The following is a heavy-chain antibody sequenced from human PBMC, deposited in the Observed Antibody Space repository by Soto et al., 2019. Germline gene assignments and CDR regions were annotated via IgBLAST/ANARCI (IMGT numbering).Heavy chain of an antibody. V-gene: IGHV4-30-2*01. J-gene: IGHJ4*01. D-gene: IGHD2-21*02. CDR3: ARLALVTRIFDY. CDR2: VYHSGNP. Sequence: NPSETLSLTCAVSGGSISSGGYSWSWIRQPPGKGLEWIGYVYHSGNPYYNPSLKGRVTISLDRSKNQFSLELGSVTAADTAVNYCARLALVTRIFDYWGHGTLVTVSS. CDR1: GGSISSGGYS.